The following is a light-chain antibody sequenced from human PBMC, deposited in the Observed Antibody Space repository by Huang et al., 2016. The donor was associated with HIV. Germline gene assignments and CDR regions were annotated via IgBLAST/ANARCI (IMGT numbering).Light chain of an antibody. CDR1: QSILNNYNNKNY. CDR3: QQYYVTPPWT. V-gene: IGKV4-1*01. CDR2: WAS. Sequence: DIVMTQSPDSLAVSLGERATINCKSSQSILNNYNNKNYLAWDQQKPGQPPKLLIYWASTRESGVPDRFSGSGSGTNFTLTISSLQAEDVAVYYCQQYYVTPPWTFGQGTKVEIK. J-gene: IGKJ1*01.